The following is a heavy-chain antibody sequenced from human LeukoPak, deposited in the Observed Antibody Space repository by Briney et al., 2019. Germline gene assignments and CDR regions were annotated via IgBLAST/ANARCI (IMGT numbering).Heavy chain of an antibody. V-gene: IGHV3-23*01. CDR1: GFTFSSYG. CDR3: AKGPSNVKDIVVVPAAMEGSGSYEKRLEYFQH. CDR2: ISGSGGST. J-gene: IGHJ1*01. Sequence: GGSLRLSCAASGFTFSSYGMSWVRQAPGKGLEWVSAISGSGGSTYYADSVKGRFTISRDNSKNTLYLQMNSLRAEDTAVYYCAKGPSNVKDIVVVPAAMEGSGSYEKRLEYFQHWGQGTLVTVSS. D-gene: IGHD2-2*01.